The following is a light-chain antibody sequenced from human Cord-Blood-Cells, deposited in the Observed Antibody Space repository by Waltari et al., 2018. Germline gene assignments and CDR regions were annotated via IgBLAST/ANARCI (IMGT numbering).Light chain of an antibody. Sequence: QSVLTQPPSVSGAPGQRVTISCTGSSSNIGAGSHVHWYQQLPGTAPKLLIYGNSNRPSGVPDRFSGSKSGTSASLAITGLQAEDEADYYCQSYDSSLSGWVFGGGTKLTVL. J-gene: IGLJ3*02. V-gene: IGLV1-40*01. CDR1: SSNIGAGSH. CDR3: QSYDSSLSGWV. CDR2: GNS.